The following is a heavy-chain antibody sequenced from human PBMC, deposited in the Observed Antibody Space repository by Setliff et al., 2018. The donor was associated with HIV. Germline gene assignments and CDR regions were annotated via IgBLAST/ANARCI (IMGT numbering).Heavy chain of an antibody. CDR1: GGTFSSYA. Sequence: SVKVSCKASGGTFSSYAISWVRQAPGQGLDWMGGIIPVFGTTNYAQKFQGRVTITADGSTSTAYMELSSLRFEDTATYYCARDRATGYEKVWFSWIDPWGQGTLVTVSS. CDR3: ARDRATGYEKVWFSWIDP. V-gene: IGHV1-69*13. D-gene: IGHD5-12*01. J-gene: IGHJ5*02. CDR2: IIPVFGTT.